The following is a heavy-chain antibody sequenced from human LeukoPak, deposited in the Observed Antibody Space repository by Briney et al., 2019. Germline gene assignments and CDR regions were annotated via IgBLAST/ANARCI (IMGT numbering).Heavy chain of an antibody. V-gene: IGHV4-31*03. CDR1: GDSISSGGYY. Sequence: PSETLSLTCTVSGDSISSGGYYWSWIRQHPGKGLEWIGYIYYSGSTYYNPSLKSRVTVSVGTSKNQFSLKLSSVTAADTAVYYCARDRDGYNYLDYWGQGTLVTVSS. CDR3: ARDRDGYNYLDY. D-gene: IGHD5-12*01. CDR2: IYYSGST. J-gene: IGHJ4*02.